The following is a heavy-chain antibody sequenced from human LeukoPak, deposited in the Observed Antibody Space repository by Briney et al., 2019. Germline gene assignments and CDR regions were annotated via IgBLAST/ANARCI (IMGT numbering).Heavy chain of an antibody. CDR3: ARGGSGYYDAMSLDY. V-gene: IGHV4-4*02. J-gene: IGHJ4*02. CDR1: GGSISSSNW. Sequence: PSGTLCLTCAVSGGSISSSNWWSWVRQPPGKGLEWIGEIYHSGSTNYNPSLKSRVTISVDKSKNQFSLKLSSVTAADTAVYYCARGGSGYYDAMSLDYWGQGTLVTVSS. D-gene: IGHD3-22*01. CDR2: IYHSGST.